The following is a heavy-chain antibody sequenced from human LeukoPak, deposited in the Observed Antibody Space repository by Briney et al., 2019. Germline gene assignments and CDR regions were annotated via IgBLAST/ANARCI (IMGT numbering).Heavy chain of an antibody. V-gene: IGHV1-18*01. CDR1: GYTFTSYG. CDR3: ARLTQRAFWSSGWYWVHDY. Sequence: ASVKVSCKASGYTFTSYGISWVRQAPGQGLEWMGWISAYNGNTDYAQKLQGRVTMTTDTSTSTAYMELRSLRSDDTAVYYCARLTQRAFWSSGWYWVHDYWGQGTLVTVSS. J-gene: IGHJ4*02. CDR2: ISAYNGNT. D-gene: IGHD6-19*01.